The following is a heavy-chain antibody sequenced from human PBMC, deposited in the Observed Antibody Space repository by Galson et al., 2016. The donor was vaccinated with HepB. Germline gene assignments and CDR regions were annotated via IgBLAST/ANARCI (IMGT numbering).Heavy chain of an antibody. V-gene: IGHV1-24*01. CDR1: GYTLTELS. Sequence: SVKVSCKVSGYTLTELSLHWVRQAPGKGLEWMGGSDPEDGETIYAQKFQGRVTMTEDTSTDTAYMELSSLRSEDTAVYYCATLPWFGVPPENFDYWGQGTLVTVSS. CDR2: SDPEDGET. J-gene: IGHJ4*02. CDR3: ATLPWFGVPPENFDY. D-gene: IGHD3-10*01.